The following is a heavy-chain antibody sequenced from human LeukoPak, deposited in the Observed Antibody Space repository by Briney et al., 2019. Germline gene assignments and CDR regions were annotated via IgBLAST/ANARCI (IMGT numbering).Heavy chain of an antibody. V-gene: IGHV3-11*01. CDR1: GFTFSDYD. J-gene: IGHJ4*02. Sequence: GGSLRLSCSASGFTFSDYDMNWVRQAPGKGLEWISHISGSGDSKFYADSVKGRLTISRDNPEKSLYLQMNNLRVEDTAVYYCARRAYSDFFFDSWGQGILVTVSS. CDR3: ARRAYSDFFFDS. D-gene: IGHD4-11*01. CDR2: ISGSGDSK.